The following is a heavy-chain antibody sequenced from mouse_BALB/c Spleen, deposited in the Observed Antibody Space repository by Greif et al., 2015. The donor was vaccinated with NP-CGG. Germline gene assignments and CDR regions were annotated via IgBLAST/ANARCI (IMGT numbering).Heavy chain of an antibody. Sequence: EVQLQHSGAELVKPGASVKLSCTASGFNIKDTYMHWVKQRPEQGLEWIGRIDPANGNTKYDPKFQGKATITADTSSNTAYLQLSSLTSEDTAVYYCARIDVYGNYDAMDYWGQGTSVTVSS. J-gene: IGHJ4*01. V-gene: IGHV14-3*02. CDR1: GFNIKDTY. D-gene: IGHD2-1*01. CDR2: IDPANGNT. CDR3: ARIDVYGNYDAMDY.